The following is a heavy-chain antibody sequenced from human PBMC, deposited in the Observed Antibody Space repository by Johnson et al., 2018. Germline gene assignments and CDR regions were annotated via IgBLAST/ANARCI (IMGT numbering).Heavy chain of an antibody. CDR2: ISYDGRNK. Sequence: VQLVESGGGVVQPGRSLRLSCAASGFTFSSYGMHWVRQAPGKGLEWVAVISYDGRNKYYADSVKGRFTVSRDNAKNTTNLQRNRLRAEDTAVYYCAKDQLGAFEIWGQGTMVTVSS. V-gene: IGHV3-30*18. J-gene: IGHJ3*02. CDR3: AKDQLGAFEI. D-gene: IGHD1-1*01. CDR1: GFTFSSYG.